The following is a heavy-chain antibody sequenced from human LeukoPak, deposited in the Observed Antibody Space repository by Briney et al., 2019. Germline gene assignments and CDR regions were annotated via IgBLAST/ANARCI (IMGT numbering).Heavy chain of an antibody. J-gene: IGHJ4*02. CDR2: IYPGDSDI. D-gene: IGHD4-23*01. V-gene: IGHV5-51*01. Sequence: GESLKISCKGSGYSFTSYWIGWVRQMPGKGLEWMGIIYPGDSDIRYGPSFQGQVTISADKSISTAYLQWSSLKASDTAMYFCARPITTMITPFDYWGQGTLVTVSS. CDR1: GYSFTSYW. CDR3: ARPITTMITPFDY.